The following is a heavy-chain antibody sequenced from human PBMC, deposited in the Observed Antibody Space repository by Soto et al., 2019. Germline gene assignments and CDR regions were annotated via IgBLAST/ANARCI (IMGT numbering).Heavy chain of an antibody. V-gene: IGHV1-69*06. CDR2: IIPIFGTA. CDR3: AEGNKYYYDSSGYADAFDI. CDR1: GGTFSSYA. Sequence: SVKVSCKASGGTFSSYAISWVRQAPGQGLEWMGGIIPIFGTANYAQKFQGRVTITADKSTSTAYMELSSLRSEDTAVYYCAEGNKYYYDSSGYADAFDIWGQGTMVTVSS. D-gene: IGHD3-22*01. J-gene: IGHJ3*02.